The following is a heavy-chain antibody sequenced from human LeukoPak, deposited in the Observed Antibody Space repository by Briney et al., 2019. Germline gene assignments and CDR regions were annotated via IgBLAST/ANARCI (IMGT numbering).Heavy chain of an antibody. V-gene: IGHV3-30-3*01. CDR1: GFTFSSYA. D-gene: IGHD3-22*01. J-gene: IGHJ6*02. Sequence: GRSLRLSCAASGFTFSSYAMHWVRQAPGKGLEWVAVISYDGSNKYYADSVKGRFTISRVNSKNTLYLQMNSLRAEDTAVYYCARELYDSSGYQFYYYYGMGVWGQGTTVTVSS. CDR2: ISYDGSNK. CDR3: ARELYDSSGYQFYYYYGMGV.